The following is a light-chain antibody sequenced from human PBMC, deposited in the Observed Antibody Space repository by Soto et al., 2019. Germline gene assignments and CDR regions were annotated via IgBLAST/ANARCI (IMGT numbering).Light chain of an antibody. CDR2: WAS. Sequence: DIVMTQSPDSLAVSLGERATINCKSSQSVLYGPDNKDYLAWYQQKSGQPPKLLIYWASTREFGVPERFNGSGSGTDFTLTISGLQAEDVAVYYCQQYYAAVMTFGQGTKVEIK. CDR3: QQYYAAVMT. J-gene: IGKJ1*01. V-gene: IGKV4-1*01. CDR1: QSVLYGPDNKDY.